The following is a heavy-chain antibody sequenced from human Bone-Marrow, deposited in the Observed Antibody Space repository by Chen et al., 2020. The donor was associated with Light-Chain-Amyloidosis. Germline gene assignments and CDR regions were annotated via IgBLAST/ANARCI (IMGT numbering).Heavy chain of an antibody. Sequence: EVQLLESGGGLVQPGGSLRLSCAASGFTFSSYAMSWVRQAPGKGLEWVSAISGSGGRTYYADSVKGRFTISRDNSKNTLYLQMNSLRAEDTAVYYCAKFKVDFWSGFPPHFDYWGQGTLVTVSS. CDR1: GFTFSSYA. CDR2: ISGSGGRT. V-gene: IGHV3-23*01. D-gene: IGHD3-3*01. CDR3: AKFKVDFWSGFPPHFDY. J-gene: IGHJ4*02.